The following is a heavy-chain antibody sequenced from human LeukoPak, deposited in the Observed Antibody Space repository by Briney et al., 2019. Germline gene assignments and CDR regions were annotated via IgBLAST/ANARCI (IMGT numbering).Heavy chain of an antibody. Sequence: GGSLRLSCAAYGFTFSNFWMHWVRQAPGKGLVWVALIYGDGSFTRYADYVKGRFTISRDNAKNTVHLQMNSLRVEDTAVYYCARVYETNGYLYWGQGSLVTVSS. D-gene: IGHD3-22*01. CDR2: IYGDGSFT. J-gene: IGHJ4*02. V-gene: IGHV3-74*01. CDR3: ARVYETNGYLY. CDR1: GFTFSNFW.